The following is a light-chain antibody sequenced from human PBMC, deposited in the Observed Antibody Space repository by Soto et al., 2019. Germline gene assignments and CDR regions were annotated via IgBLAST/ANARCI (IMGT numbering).Light chain of an antibody. CDR2: AAS. V-gene: IGKV1-9*01. CDR1: QGISSY. Sequence: DIQLNQSPSFLSASVGDRVTITCRASQGISSYLAWYQQKPGKAPKLLIYAASTVQSGVPSRFSGSGSGTEFTLTISSLQPEDFATYYCQQLNSYPRTFGQGTKVEIK. CDR3: QQLNSYPRT. J-gene: IGKJ1*01.